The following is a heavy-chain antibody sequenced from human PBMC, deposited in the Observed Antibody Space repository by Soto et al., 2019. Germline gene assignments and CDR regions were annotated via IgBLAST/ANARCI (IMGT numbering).Heavy chain of an antibody. J-gene: IGHJ4*02. CDR1: GGSISSSSYY. CDR3: ARHIVAAGGQGVGFGY. CDR2: IYYSGRT. V-gene: IGHV4-39*01. D-gene: IGHD6-13*01. Sequence: QLQLQESGPGLVKPSETLSLTCTVSGGSISSSSYYWGWIRPPPGHGLEWIGSIYYSGRTYYNPSIKSRGTIAVGMSKNQFGLKLSSVTAADTAVYYCARHIVAAGGQGVGFGYLGQGTLVTVSS.